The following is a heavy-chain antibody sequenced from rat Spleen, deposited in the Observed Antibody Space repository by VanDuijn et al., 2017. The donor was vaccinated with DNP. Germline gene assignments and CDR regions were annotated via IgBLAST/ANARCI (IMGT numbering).Heavy chain of an antibody. D-gene: IGHD5-1*01. CDR3: AIQLGVFDY. Sequence: EVQLQESGPGLVKLSQSLSLTCSVTGYSITSNHKWTWIRKFPGNDLEWMGYIDNAGSTNYNPSLKSRFPITQDTSKNQFFLQVNSVRNEDTATYYCAIQLGVFDYWGQGVMVIISS. CDR2: IDNAGST. J-gene: IGHJ2*01. CDR1: GYSITSNHK. V-gene: IGHV3-3*01.